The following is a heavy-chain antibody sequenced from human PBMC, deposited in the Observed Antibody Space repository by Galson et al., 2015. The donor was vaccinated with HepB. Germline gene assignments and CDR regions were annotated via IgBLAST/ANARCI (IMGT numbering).Heavy chain of an antibody. Sequence: SLRLSCAASGFTFSSYGMHWVRQAPGKGLEWVAVIWYDGSNKYYADSVKGRFTISRDNSKNTLYLQMNSLRAEDTAVYYCARGALRFLGYCSGGSCSPFDYWGQGTLVTVSS. CDR3: ARGALRFLGYCSGGSCSPFDY. CDR1: GFTFSSYG. V-gene: IGHV3-33*01. J-gene: IGHJ4*02. D-gene: IGHD2-15*01. CDR2: IWYDGSNK.